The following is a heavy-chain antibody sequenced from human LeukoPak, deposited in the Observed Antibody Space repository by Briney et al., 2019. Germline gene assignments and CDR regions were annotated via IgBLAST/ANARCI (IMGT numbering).Heavy chain of an antibody. V-gene: IGHV1-18*01. D-gene: IGHD2-2*01. J-gene: IGHJ6*02. CDR1: GYTFTSYG. CDR2: ISAYNGNT. CDR3: AREGLRDIVVVPAAYYYYGMDV. Sequence: ASVKVSCKASGYTFTSYGISWVRQAPGQGLEWMGWISAYNGNTNYAQKLQGRVTMTTDTSTSTAYMELRSLRPDDTAVYYCAREGLRDIVVVPAAYYYYGMDVWGQGTMVTVSS.